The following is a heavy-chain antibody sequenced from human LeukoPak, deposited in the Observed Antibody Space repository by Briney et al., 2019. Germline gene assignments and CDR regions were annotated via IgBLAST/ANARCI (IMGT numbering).Heavy chain of an antibody. Sequence: GGSLRLSCAASGFTFSSYYIHWVRQAPGKGLVWVSRIDSDGNITTYADSVEGRFTISRDNAKNTLYLQMNSLRAEDTAVYYCARISYDSSGYYDYWGQGTLVTVSS. J-gene: IGHJ4*02. CDR3: ARISYDSSGYYDY. D-gene: IGHD3-22*01. V-gene: IGHV3-74*01. CDR2: IDSDGNIT. CDR1: GFTFSSYY.